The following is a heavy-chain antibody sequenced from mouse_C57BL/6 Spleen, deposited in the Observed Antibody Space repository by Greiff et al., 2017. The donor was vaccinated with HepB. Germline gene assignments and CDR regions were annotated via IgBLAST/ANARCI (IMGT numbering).Heavy chain of an antibody. Sequence: QVQLQQSGPELVKPGASVKISCKASGYAFSSSWMNWVKQRPGKGLEWIGRIYPGDGDTNYNGKFKGKATLTADKSSSTAYMQLSSLTSEDSAVYFGAIYYYGSSPYFDYWGQGTTLTVSS. D-gene: IGHD1-1*01. CDR3: AIYYYGSSPYFDY. CDR1: GYAFSSSW. V-gene: IGHV1-82*01. CDR2: IYPGDGDT. J-gene: IGHJ2*01.